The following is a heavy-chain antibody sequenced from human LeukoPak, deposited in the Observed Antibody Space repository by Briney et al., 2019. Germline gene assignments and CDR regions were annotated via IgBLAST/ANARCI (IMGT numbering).Heavy chain of an antibody. J-gene: IGHJ4*02. Sequence: GGSLRLSCAASGFTFSSYGMHWVRQAPGKGLEWVAFIRYDGSNKYYADSVKGRFTISRDNSKNTLYLQMNSLRAEDTAVYYCAKGGRVGATSFFDYWGQGTLVTVSS. CDR3: AKGGRVGATSFFDY. CDR1: GFTFSSYG. D-gene: IGHD1-26*01. CDR2: IRYDGSNK. V-gene: IGHV3-30*02.